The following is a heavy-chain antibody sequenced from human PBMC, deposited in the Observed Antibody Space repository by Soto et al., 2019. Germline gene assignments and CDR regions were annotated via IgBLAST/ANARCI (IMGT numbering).Heavy chain of an antibody. D-gene: IGHD1-26*01. Sequence: CTFRGLSFNKKKKGVGWIRQPPGKALEWLALIYWDDDKRYSPSLKSRLTITKDTSKNQVVLTMTNMDPLYSATYYCAHTRYRTFDYWCPGTLVTASS. CDR2: IYWDDDK. CDR3: AHTRYRTFDY. CDR1: GLSFNKKKKG. V-gene: IGHV2-5*02. J-gene: IGHJ4*02.